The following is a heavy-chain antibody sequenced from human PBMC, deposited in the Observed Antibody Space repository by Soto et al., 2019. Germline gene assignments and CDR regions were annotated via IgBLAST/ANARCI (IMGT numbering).Heavy chain of an antibody. CDR1: GGTFSSYA. V-gene: IGHV1-69*06. J-gene: IGHJ4*02. Sequence: QVQLVQSGAEVKKPGSSVKVSCKASGGTFSSYAISWVRQAPGQGLEWMGGIIPIFGTANYAQKFQGRVTITADKSTSTAYMELSSLRYADTAVYYCARGLYYYGSGSWGIGYWGQGTLVTVSS. CDR2: IIPIFGTA. D-gene: IGHD3-10*01. CDR3: ARGLYYYGSGSWGIGY.